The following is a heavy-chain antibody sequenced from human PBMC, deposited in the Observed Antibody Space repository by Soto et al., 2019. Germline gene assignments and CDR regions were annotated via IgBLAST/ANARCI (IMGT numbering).Heavy chain of an antibody. J-gene: IGHJ4*02. CDR2: IKQDESEK. D-gene: IGHD3-10*02. Sequence: GGSLRLSCATSGLSFSSYWMSWVRQAPGKGLEGVANIKQDESEKNYVDSVKGRYTISRDNAKNSLYLQMNSLRAEDTAVYFCANDRQNGNYYVRGVTYYFEYWGQGTLVTVSS. CDR3: ANDRQNGNYYVRGVTYYFEY. CDR1: GLSFSSYW. V-gene: IGHV3-7*03.